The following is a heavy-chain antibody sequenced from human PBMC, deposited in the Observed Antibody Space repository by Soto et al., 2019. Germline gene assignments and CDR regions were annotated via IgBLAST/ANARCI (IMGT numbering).Heavy chain of an antibody. D-gene: IGHD6-6*01. Sequence: GGSLRLSCAASGFTFSSYSMNWVRQAPGKGLEWVSSISSSSSYIYYADSVKGRFTISRDNAKNSLYLQMNSLRAEDTAVYYCARGHSTVSGSSSSPPYFDYWGQGTLVTVSS. CDR3: ARGHSTVSGSSSSPPYFDY. CDR1: GFTFSSYS. V-gene: IGHV3-21*01. CDR2: ISSSSSYI. J-gene: IGHJ4*02.